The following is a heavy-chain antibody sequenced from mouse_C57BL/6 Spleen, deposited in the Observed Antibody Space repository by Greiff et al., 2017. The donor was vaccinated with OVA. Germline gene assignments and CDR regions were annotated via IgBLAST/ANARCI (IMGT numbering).Heavy chain of an antibody. Sequence: QVQLQQSGAELVKPGASVKMSCKASGYTFTSYWITWVKQRPGQGLEWIGDIYPGSGSTNYNEKFKSKATLTVDTSSSTAYMQLSSLTSEDSAVYYCASVYYDSYYFDYWGQGTTLTVSS. CDR3: ASVYYDSYYFDY. CDR1: GYTFTSYW. J-gene: IGHJ2*01. V-gene: IGHV1-55*01. D-gene: IGHD1-1*01. CDR2: IYPGSGST.